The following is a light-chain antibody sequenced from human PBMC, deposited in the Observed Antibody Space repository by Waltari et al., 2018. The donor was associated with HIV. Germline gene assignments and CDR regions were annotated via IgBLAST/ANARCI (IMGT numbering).Light chain of an antibody. CDR2: SAS. CDR1: QSVSTN. Sequence: EIVMTQSPATLSVSPGERATLSCRASQSVSTNLAWYQQKPGQAPGLLIYSASTRATGISSRFSGSGSGTVFTLTISSLQSEDFAVYYCQQYNDWPPLTFGQGTKVEIK. V-gene: IGKV3-15*01. CDR3: QQYNDWPPLT. J-gene: IGKJ1*01.